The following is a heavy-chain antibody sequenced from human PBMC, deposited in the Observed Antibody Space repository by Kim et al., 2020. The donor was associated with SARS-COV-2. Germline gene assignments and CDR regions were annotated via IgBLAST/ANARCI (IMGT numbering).Heavy chain of an antibody. V-gene: IGHV4-39*07. Sequence: SETLSLTCTVSGGSISSSSYYWGWIRQPPGKGLEWIGSIYYSGSTYYNPSLKSRVTISVDTSKNQFSLKLSSVTAADTAVYYCARLAAAGTGYYYGMDVWGQGTTVTVSS. CDR2: IYYSGST. D-gene: IGHD6-13*01. CDR1: GGSISSSSYY. CDR3: ARLAAAGTGYYYGMDV. J-gene: IGHJ6*02.